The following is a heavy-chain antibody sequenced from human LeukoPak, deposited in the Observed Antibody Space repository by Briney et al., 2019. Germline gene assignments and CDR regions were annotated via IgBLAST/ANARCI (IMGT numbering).Heavy chain of an antibody. CDR2: INAGNGNT. Sequence: ASVKVSCKASGYTFTKYAMHWVRQAPGQRLEWMGWINAGNGNTKYSQKFQGRVTITRDTSASTAHMELSSLRSEDTVVYYCARIPVDPNIAIRESYYYYGMDVWGQGTTVTVSS. CDR1: GYTFTKYA. V-gene: IGHV1-3*01. D-gene: IGHD3-10*01. J-gene: IGHJ6*02. CDR3: ARIPVDPNIAIRESYYYYGMDV.